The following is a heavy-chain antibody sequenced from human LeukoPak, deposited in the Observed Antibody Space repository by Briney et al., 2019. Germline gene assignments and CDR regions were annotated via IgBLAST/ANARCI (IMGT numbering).Heavy chain of an antibody. CDR3: ARTPYYDFWSGYYFEY. D-gene: IGHD3-3*01. CDR1: GYTFTGYY. J-gene: IGHJ4*02. V-gene: IGHV1-2*02. CDR2: INPNSGGT. Sequence: ASVKVSCKASGYTFTGYYMHWARQAPGQGLEWMGWINPNSGGTNYAQKFQGRVTMTRDTSISTAYMELSRLRSDDTAVYYCARTPYYDFWSGYYFEYWGQGTLVTVSS.